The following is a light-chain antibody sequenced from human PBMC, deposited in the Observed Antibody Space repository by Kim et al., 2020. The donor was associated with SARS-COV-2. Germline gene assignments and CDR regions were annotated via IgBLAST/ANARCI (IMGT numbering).Light chain of an antibody. Sequence: VSAGARLAISCRACQNDYALLAWYHRTPGQAPTLLIYETSTRATGVPARISGGRSWPDFILTIGSLRSEDSAVYYCQHYTDWPWTFGQGTKVDIK. V-gene: IGKV3-15*01. J-gene: IGKJ1*01. CDR2: ETS. CDR3: QHYTDWPWT. CDR1: QNDYAL.